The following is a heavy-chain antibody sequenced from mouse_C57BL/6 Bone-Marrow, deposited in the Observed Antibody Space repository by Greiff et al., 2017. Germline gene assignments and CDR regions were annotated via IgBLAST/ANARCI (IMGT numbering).Heavy chain of an antibody. J-gene: IGHJ2*01. CDR3: TTRPFDY. CDR1: GFNIKDDY. Sequence: VQLKDSGAELVRPGASVKLSCTASGFNIKDDYMHWVKQRPEQGLEWIGWIDPENGDTEYASKFQGKATITADTSSNTAYLQLSSLTSEDTAVYYCTTRPFDYWGQGTTLTVSS. CDR2: IDPENGDT. V-gene: IGHV14-4*01.